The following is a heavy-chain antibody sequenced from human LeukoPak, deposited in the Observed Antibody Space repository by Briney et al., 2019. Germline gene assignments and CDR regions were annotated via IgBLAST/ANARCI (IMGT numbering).Heavy chain of an antibody. CDR2: IYYSGST. CDR1: GGSISSYY. J-gene: IGHJ6*02. CDR3: ARHDYYYYGIDV. Sequence: SETLSLTCTVSGGSISSYYWSWIRQPPGKGLEWIGYIYYSGSTNYNPSLKSRVTISVDTSKNQFSLKLSSVTAADTAVYYCARHDYYYYGIDVWGQGTTVTVSS. V-gene: IGHV4-59*08.